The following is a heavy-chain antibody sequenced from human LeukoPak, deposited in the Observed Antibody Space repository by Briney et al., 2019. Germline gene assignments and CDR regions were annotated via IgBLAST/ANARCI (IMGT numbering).Heavy chain of an antibody. Sequence: SETLSLTCTVSGGSISSYYWSWIRQPPGKGLEWIGYIYYSGSTNYNPSLKSRVTISVDTSKNQFSLKLSSVTAADTAVYYCARLTAAGRDYYYGMDVWGQGTTVTVSS. J-gene: IGHJ6*02. CDR3: ARLTAAGRDYYYGMDV. CDR1: GGSISSYY. D-gene: IGHD6-13*01. V-gene: IGHV4-59*08. CDR2: IYYSGST.